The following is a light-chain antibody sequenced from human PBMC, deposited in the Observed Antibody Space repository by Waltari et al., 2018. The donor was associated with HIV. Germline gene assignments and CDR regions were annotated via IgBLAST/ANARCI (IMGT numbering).Light chain of an antibody. V-gene: IGKV3-15*01. CDR1: QSVSSN. CDR3: QQYNNWPPMYT. CDR2: GAS. J-gene: IGKJ2*01. Sequence: EIVMTQYPATLSVSPGERATLSCRTSQSVSSNLAWYQQKPGQAPRLLIYGASTRATGIPARFSGSGSGTEFTITISSLQSEDFAVYYCQQYNNWPPMYTFGQGTKLEIK.